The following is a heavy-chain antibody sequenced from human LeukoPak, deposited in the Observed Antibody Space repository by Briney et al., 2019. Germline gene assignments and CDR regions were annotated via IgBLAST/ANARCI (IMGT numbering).Heavy chain of an antibody. V-gene: IGHV3-20*04. D-gene: IGHD2-21*02. CDR1: GFTFDEYF. J-gene: IGHJ4*02. Sequence: GGSLRLSCAASGFTFDEYFMSWVRQAPGKGLEWVSGIDWNGGSTGYADSVKGRFTISRDNAKSSLYLQMNSPRVEDTAFYYCARVVRSLPNCGGDCYIFDYWGQGTLVTVSS. CDR3: ARVVRSLPNCGGDCYIFDY. CDR2: IDWNGGST.